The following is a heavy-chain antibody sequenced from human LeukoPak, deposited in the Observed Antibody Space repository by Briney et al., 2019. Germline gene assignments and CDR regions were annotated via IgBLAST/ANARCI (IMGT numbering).Heavy chain of an antibody. V-gene: IGHV4-30-4*01. D-gene: IGHD3-3*01. CDR3: ARNDFWSGYYGFDY. CDR2: IYYSGST. Sequence: SQTLSLTCTVSGGSISSGDYYWSWIRQPPGTGLEWIGYIYYSGSTYYNPSLKSRVTISVDTSKSQFSLKLSSVTAADTAVYYCARNDFWSGYYGFDYWGQGTLVTVSS. CDR1: GGSISSGDYY. J-gene: IGHJ4*02.